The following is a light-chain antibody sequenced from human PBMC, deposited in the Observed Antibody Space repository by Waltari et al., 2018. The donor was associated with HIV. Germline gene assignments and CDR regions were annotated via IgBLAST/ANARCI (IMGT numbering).Light chain of an antibody. J-gene: IGLJ1*01. Sequence: QSVLTQPPSASGTPGQRVTISCSGSSSNIGSNTVNWYQQLPGTAPKRLIYSTNPEPSGDPDRVSGSKSGTSAALAISGLQSEDEADYYCAAWDDSLNGYVFGTGTKVTVL. CDR2: STN. V-gene: IGLV1-44*01. CDR3: AAWDDSLNGYV. CDR1: SSNIGSNT.